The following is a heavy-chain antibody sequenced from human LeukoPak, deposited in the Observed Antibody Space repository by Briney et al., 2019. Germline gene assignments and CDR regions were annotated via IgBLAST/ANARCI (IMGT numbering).Heavy chain of an antibody. D-gene: IGHD1-26*01. Sequence: SETLSLTCTVSGGSISSSSYYWSWIRQPAGKGLEWIGRIYTSGSTNYNPSLKSRVTISVDTSKNQFSLKLSSVTAADTAVYYCARDAPTYSGSYGRVYWGQGTLVTVSS. V-gene: IGHV4-61*02. CDR2: IYTSGST. CDR3: ARDAPTYSGSYGRVY. J-gene: IGHJ4*02. CDR1: GGSISSSSYY.